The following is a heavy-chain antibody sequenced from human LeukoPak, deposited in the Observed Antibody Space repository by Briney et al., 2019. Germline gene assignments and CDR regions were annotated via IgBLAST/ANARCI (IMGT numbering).Heavy chain of an antibody. J-gene: IGHJ4*02. D-gene: IGHD6-19*01. V-gene: IGHV1-18*01. CDR1: GYIFTSYG. CDR2: TSAYNGNT. Sequence: ASVKVSCKASGYIFTSYGISWVRQAPGQGLEWMGWTSAYNGNTNYAQKLQGRVTMTTDTSTSTAYMELRSLRSDDTAVYYCARAVGPKEWLGSCFDYWGQGTLVTVSS. CDR3: ARAVGPKEWLGSCFDY.